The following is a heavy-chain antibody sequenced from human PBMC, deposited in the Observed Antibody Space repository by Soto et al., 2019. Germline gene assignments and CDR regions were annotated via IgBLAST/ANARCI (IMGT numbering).Heavy chain of an antibody. CDR3: ARGQGGPIAAAVTGLTLRGWFDP. CDR1: GGSFSGYY. Sequence: SETLSLTCPVYGGSFSGYYWSWIRQPPGKGLEWIGEINHSGSTNYNPSLKSRVTISVDTSKNQFSLKLSSVTAADTAVYYCARGQGGPIAAAVTGLTLRGWFDPWGQGTLVTVSS. CDR2: INHSGST. V-gene: IGHV4-34*01. D-gene: IGHD6-13*01. J-gene: IGHJ5*02.